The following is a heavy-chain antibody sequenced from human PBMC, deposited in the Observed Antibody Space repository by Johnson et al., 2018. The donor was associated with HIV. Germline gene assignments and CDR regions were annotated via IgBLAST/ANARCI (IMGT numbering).Heavy chain of an antibody. D-gene: IGHD3-3*01. Sequence: QVQLVESGGGVVQTGTSLRLSCAASGFTFNTYGMHWVRQAPGKGLEWVALMSHDGSNKYYTDPVKGRFTISRDNSKNALYLQMHNLTTEDTAVYYCAKGYYDSPFGFYIWGQGTMVTVSS. CDR2: MSHDGSNK. V-gene: IGHV3-30*18. CDR3: AKGYYDSPFGFYI. CDR1: GFTFNTYG. J-gene: IGHJ3*02.